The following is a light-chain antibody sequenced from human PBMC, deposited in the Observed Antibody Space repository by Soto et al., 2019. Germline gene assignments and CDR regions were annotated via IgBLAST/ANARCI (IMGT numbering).Light chain of an antibody. J-gene: IGKJ2*01. CDR3: QQYNYWLVYT. CDR2: AAS. Sequence: EIVMTQSPATLSVSPGERVTLSCRASQNLSTNLAWYQQRPGQAPRLLIYAASTRATGIPARFSGSGSGTEFALTISSLQSEEFAVYYCQQYNYWLVYTFGHGTKLEIK. V-gene: IGKV3-15*01. CDR1: QNLSTN.